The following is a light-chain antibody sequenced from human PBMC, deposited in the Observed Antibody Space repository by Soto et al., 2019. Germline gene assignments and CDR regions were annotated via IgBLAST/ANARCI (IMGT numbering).Light chain of an antibody. Sequence: PGGRATLSCRASQSVSRRLAWYQHRPGQSPRLLMSGASMRASGVPVRFSGSGSGTHFTLTISSLQPEDAATYYCQKYNTAPYTFGQGTRLEIK. J-gene: IGKJ5*01. CDR1: QSVSRR. CDR3: QKYNTAPYT. CDR2: GAS. V-gene: IGKV3D-15*01.